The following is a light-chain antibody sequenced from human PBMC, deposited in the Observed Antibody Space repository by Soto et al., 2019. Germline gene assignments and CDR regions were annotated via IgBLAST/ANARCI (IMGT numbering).Light chain of an antibody. CDR2: TAS. Sequence: DIQMTQSPSSLSSSVLERSTITCGASQNIKTYLNWYQQKPGKAPLLLVYTASSLQSGVPSRFSGSGSGTDFTLTITRLQPEDFATYYCQQSFTLPLTFGGGTKVDIK. J-gene: IGKJ4*01. V-gene: IGKV1-39*01. CDR3: QQSFTLPLT. CDR1: QNIKTY.